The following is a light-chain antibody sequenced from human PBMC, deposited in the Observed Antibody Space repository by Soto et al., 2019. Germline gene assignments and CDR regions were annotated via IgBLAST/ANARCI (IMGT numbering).Light chain of an antibody. Sequence: EIVLTQSPGTLSLSPGERATRSGRAIQSVNSPSLAWHQQKPGQAPRLLNYGASTRATAIPDRFSGSGSGNDLTLTISGVAPEDFGLYSWQNYCTSLWTLGQGTKVDI. V-gene: IGKV3-20*01. J-gene: IGKJ1*01. CDR3: QNYCTSLWT. CDR1: QSVNSPS. CDR2: GAS.